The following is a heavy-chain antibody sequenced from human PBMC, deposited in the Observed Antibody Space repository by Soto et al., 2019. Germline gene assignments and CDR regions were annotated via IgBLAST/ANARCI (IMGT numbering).Heavy chain of an antibody. CDR3: ARDVGDFWSGYSPYNWFDP. CDR1: GYTFTSYG. V-gene: IGHV1-18*01. CDR2: ISAYNGNT. J-gene: IGHJ5*02. D-gene: IGHD3-3*01. Sequence: QVQLVQSGAEVKKPGASVKVSCKASGYTFTSYGISWVRQAPGQGLEWMGWISAYNGNTNYAQKLQGRVTMTTDTSTSTAYMERRSLRSDDTAVYYCARDVGDFWSGYSPYNWFDPWGQGTLVTVSS.